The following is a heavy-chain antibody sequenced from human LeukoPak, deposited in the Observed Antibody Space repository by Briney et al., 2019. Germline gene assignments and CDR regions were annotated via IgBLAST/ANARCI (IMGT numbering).Heavy chain of an antibody. Sequence: GRSLRLSCATSGFTFDDYAMHWVRQAPGKGLEWVSGISWNSGSIGYADSVKGRFTISRDNAKNSLYLQMNSLRAEDTAVYYCARGIAAARGYFQHWGQGTLVTVSS. J-gene: IGHJ1*01. V-gene: IGHV3-9*01. CDR1: GFTFDDYA. CDR2: ISWNSGSI. D-gene: IGHD6-13*01. CDR3: ARGIAAARGYFQH.